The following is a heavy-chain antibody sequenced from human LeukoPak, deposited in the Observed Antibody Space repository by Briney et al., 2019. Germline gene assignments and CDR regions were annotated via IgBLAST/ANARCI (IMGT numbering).Heavy chain of an antibody. V-gene: IGHV4-34*01. D-gene: IGHD3-16*02. Sequence: SETLSLTCAVYGGSFSGYYWSWVRQPPGKGLEWIGEINHSGSTNYNPSLKSRVTISVDTSKNQFSLKLSSVTAADTAVYYCARTKGSSSYTGTYNWFDPWGQGTLVTVSS. CDR2: INHSGST. CDR3: ARTKGSSSYTGTYNWFDP. CDR1: GGSFSGYY. J-gene: IGHJ5*02.